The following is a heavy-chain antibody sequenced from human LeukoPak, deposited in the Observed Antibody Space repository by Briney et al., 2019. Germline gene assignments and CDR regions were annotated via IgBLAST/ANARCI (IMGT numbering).Heavy chain of an antibody. Sequence: GGSLRLSWAASGFTFSRFPLHWVRQAPGKGLEWVAVISYDGTNTYYADSVKGRFTISRDNSENTLHLQMNSLRAEDTAVYYCARAPGYRSFLDYWGQGTLVIVSS. CDR2: ISYDGTNT. V-gene: IGHV3-30*04. J-gene: IGHJ4*02. D-gene: IGHD6-13*01. CDR3: ARAPGYRSFLDY. CDR1: GFTFSRFP.